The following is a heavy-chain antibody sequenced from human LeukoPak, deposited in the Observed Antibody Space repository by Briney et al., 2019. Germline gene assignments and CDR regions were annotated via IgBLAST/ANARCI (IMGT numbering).Heavy chain of an antibody. V-gene: IGHV3-23*01. CDR2: IFPSGGEI. Sequence: GGSLRLSCAASGFTFSTFAMIWVRQPPGKGLEWVSSIFPSGGEIHYADSVRGRFTISRDNSKSTLSLQMNSLRAEDTAVYYCARDPYYFDYWGQGTLVTVSS. CDR1: GFTFSTFA. CDR3: ARDPYYFDY. J-gene: IGHJ4*02.